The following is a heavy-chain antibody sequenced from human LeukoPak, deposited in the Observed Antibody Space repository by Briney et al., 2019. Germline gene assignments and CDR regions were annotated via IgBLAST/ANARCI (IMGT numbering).Heavy chain of an antibody. CDR1: GFTFISYG. CDR3: AKGTYGSGTYGAHDY. Sequence: GSLRLSCAASGFTFISYGMSWVRQAPGKGLEWVSTIRGTGDTTYYADSVKGRFTISRDNSKNTLYLQMNRVRVEDTAVYYCAKGTYGSGTYGAHDYWGQGTLVTVSS. J-gene: IGHJ4*02. D-gene: IGHD3-10*01. V-gene: IGHV3-23*01. CDR2: IRGTGDTT.